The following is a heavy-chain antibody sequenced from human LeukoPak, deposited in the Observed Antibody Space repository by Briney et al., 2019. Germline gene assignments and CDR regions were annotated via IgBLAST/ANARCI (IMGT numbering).Heavy chain of an antibody. D-gene: IGHD3-3*01. CDR2: LDPEDGET. CDR1: GYTLTELS. V-gene: IGHV1-24*01. CDR3: ATVPRIWSGYYTSEYFQH. Sequence: GASVKISCKVSGYTLTELSMRWVRQAPGKGLEWMGGLDPEDGETIYAQKFQGRVTMTEDTSTDTAYMELSSLRSEDTAVYYCATVPRIWSGYYTSEYFQHWGQGTLVTVSS. J-gene: IGHJ1*01.